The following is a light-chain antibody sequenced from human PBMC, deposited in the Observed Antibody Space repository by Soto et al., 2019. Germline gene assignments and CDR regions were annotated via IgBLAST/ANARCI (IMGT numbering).Light chain of an antibody. V-gene: IGKV1-33*01. CDR1: QDISNY. Sequence: DIQMTPSPSSLSASVGDRVTITCQASQDISNYLNWDQQKPGKAPKLLIYDASNLETGAPSRFSGSGSGTDFTFPIVSLQPEDIATYYCRKYDSLPLTFGGGTKVEIK. J-gene: IGKJ4*01. CDR2: DAS. CDR3: RKYDSLPLT.